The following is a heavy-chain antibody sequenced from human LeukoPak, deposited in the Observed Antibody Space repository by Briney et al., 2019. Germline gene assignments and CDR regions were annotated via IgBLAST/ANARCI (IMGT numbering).Heavy chain of an antibody. J-gene: IGHJ6*03. CDR2: IRYDGSNK. Sequence: GGSLRLSCAASGFTFSSYGMHWVRQAPGKGLEWVAFIRYDGSNKYYADSVKGRFTISRDNSKNTLYLQMNSLRAEDTAVYYCAMAAAGSYYYYYTDVWGKGTTVTVSS. CDR1: GFTFSSYG. CDR3: AMAAAGSYYYYYTDV. V-gene: IGHV3-30*02. D-gene: IGHD6-13*01.